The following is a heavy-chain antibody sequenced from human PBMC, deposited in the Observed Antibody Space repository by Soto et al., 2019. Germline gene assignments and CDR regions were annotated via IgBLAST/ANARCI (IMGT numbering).Heavy chain of an antibody. CDR3: ARDPRYSYGPKDAFDI. CDR1: GIIFTGYG. Sequence: PGGSLRLSCAVPGIIFTGYGMHWVRQAPGKGLEWVAIIRFDGSNIHYADSVKGRFTISRDNSKNTLYLQMNSLRAEDTAVYYCARDPRYSYGPKDAFDIWGQGTMVTVSS. V-gene: IGHV3-30*02. D-gene: IGHD5-18*01. J-gene: IGHJ3*02. CDR2: IRFDGSNI.